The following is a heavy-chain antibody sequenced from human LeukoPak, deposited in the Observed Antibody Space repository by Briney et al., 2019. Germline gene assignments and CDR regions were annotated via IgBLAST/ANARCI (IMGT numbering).Heavy chain of an antibody. J-gene: IGHJ6*03. CDR1: GFTFSSYW. CDR2: IYYSGST. V-gene: IGHV4-39*07. Sequence: PGGSLRLSCAASGFTFSSYWMSWVRQAPGKGLEWIGSIYYSGSTYYNPSLKSRVTISVDTSKNQFSLKLSSVTAADTAVYYCARTYYYYYYMDVWGKGTTVTVSS. CDR3: ARTYYYYYYMDV.